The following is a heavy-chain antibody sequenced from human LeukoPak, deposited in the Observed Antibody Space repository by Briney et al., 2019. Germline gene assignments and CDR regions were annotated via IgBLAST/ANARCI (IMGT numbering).Heavy chain of an antibody. D-gene: IGHD1-26*01. V-gene: IGHV4-4*07. Sequence: SETLSLTCTVSGGSISDYYWSWIRQPAGKGLEWIGRFYTSGSSYYSPSLKRRVTMSVDTSKNQFSLRLTSVTAADTAVYYCASQRGELLSTYWGQGTLVTVSS. CDR1: GGSISDYY. CDR2: FYTSGSS. J-gene: IGHJ4*02. CDR3: ASQRGELLSTY.